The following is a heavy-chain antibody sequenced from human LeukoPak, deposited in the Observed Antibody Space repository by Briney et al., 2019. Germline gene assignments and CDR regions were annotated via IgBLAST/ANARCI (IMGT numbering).Heavy chain of an antibody. D-gene: IGHD6-13*01. CDR1: GGSIHGYF. V-gene: IGHV4-59*01. CDR2: SYYTGST. J-gene: IGHJ4*02. CDR3: TRGSSWGLDY. Sequence: PSETLSLTCSVSGGSIHGYFWHWIRQTPGKGLEWLGYSYYTGSTHYNPSLKNRVTMSVDTSKNQFSLKLSSVSAADTAIYYCTRGSSWGLDYWGQGTLVTVSS.